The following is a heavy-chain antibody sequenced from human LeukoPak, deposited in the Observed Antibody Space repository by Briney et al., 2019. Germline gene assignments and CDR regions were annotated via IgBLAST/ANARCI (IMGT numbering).Heavy chain of an antibody. CDR2: ISAYNGNT. Sequence: ASVKVSCKASGYTFSSYGISWVRQAPGQGLEWMGWISAYNGNTNYAQKLQGRVTMTTDTSTSTAYMELRSLRSDDTAVYYCARDLDAAAGFAFDIWGQGTMVTVSS. CDR3: ARDLDAAAGFAFDI. CDR1: GYTFSSYG. V-gene: IGHV1-18*01. J-gene: IGHJ3*02. D-gene: IGHD6-13*01.